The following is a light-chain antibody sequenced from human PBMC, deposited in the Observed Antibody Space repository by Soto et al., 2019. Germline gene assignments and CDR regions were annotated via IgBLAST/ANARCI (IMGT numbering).Light chain of an antibody. V-gene: IGKV4-1*01. Sequence: DIVMTQSPDSLAVSLGERATINCKSSQSVLYSSNNKNYLAWYQQKPGQPPKLLIYWASTRESGVPDRFSGSGSGTVFTLTISSLQAEDVAVYYCQQYYSTLALTFGGGTKVEIK. CDR3: QQYYSTLALT. J-gene: IGKJ4*01. CDR1: QSVLYSSNNKNY. CDR2: WAS.